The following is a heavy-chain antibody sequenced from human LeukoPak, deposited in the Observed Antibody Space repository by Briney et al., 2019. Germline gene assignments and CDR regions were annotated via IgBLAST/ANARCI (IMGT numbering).Heavy chain of an antibody. Sequence: SETLSLTCDVSGYSISSDYYWGWIRQPPGKGLEWIGSIYHSGNTYYNTSLKSRITISANTSKNQFFLKLSSVTAADTAVYYCTRPPAYGGRETLVTVP. CDR2: IYHSGNT. V-gene: IGHV4-38-2*01. J-gene: IGHJ4*02. CDR1: GYSISSDYY. CDR3: TRPPAY.